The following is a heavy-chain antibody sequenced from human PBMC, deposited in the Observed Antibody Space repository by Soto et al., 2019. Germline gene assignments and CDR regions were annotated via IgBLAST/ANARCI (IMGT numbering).Heavy chain of an antibody. CDR1: GFTFRHYG. Sequence: QVQLVESGGGVVQPGRSLRLSCAASGFTFRHYGMHWVRQAPGKGLEWVAVIWYDGTNKYYVDSVKGRFTISRDNSKNTLYLQMSSLRAEDTAVYYCARDRERYDYGPGSYASDYWGQGTLVTVSS. V-gene: IGHV3-33*01. CDR3: ARDRERYDYGPGSYASDY. J-gene: IGHJ4*02. D-gene: IGHD3-10*01. CDR2: IWYDGTNK.